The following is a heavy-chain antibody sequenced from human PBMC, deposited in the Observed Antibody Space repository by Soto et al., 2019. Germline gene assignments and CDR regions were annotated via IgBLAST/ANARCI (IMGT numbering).Heavy chain of an antibody. D-gene: IGHD6-13*01. CDR2: IYYSGST. CDR3: AKVSYSSSSPYYFQY. Sequence: SETLSLTCTVSGGSISSYYWSWIRQPPGKGLEWIGYIYYSGSTNYNPSLKSRVTISVDTSKNQFSLKLSSVTAADTAVYYCAKVSYSSSSPYYFQYWGQGTLVTVSS. V-gene: IGHV4-59*01. CDR1: GGSISSYY. J-gene: IGHJ4*02.